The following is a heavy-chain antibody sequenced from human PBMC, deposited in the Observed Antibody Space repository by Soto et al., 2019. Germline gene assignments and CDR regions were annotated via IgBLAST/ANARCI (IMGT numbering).Heavy chain of an antibody. J-gene: IGHJ4*02. CDR2: MNPNSGNT. D-gene: IGHD5-18*01. Sequence: ASVKVSCKASGYTFTSYDINWVRQATGQGLEWMGWMNPNSGNTGYAQKFQGRVTMTRNTSISTAYMELSSLRSEDTAVYYCARVDTAMAGVGYWGQGTLVTVSS. CDR3: ARVDTAMAGVGY. CDR1: GYTFTSYD. V-gene: IGHV1-8*01.